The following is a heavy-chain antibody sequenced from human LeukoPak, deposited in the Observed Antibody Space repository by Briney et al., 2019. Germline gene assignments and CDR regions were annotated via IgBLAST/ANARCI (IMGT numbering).Heavy chain of an antibody. Sequence: PGGSLRLSCAASGFTFSSYDMHWVRHATGKGLEWVSAIGTAGDTYYPGSVKGRFTISRENAKNSLYVQMNGLRAGDTAVYYCARDSGDAFDIWGQGTMVTVSS. CDR2: IGTAGDT. CDR3: ARDSGDAFDI. CDR1: GFTFSSYD. D-gene: IGHD3-10*01. V-gene: IGHV3-13*01. J-gene: IGHJ3*02.